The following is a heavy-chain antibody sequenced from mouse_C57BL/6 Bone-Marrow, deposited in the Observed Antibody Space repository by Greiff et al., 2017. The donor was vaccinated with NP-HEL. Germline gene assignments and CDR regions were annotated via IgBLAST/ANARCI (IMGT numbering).Heavy chain of an antibody. V-gene: IGHV1-50*01. D-gene: IGHD2-3*01. CDR3: ASPIYDGYYSFAY. J-gene: IGHJ3*01. Sequence: QVQLQQPGAELVKPGASVKLSCKASGYTFTSYWMQWVKQRPGQGLEWIGEIDPSDSYTNYNQKFKGKATLPVDTSSSTAYMQLSSLTSEDSAVYYCASPIYDGYYSFAYWGQGTLVTVSA. CDR2: IDPSDSYT. CDR1: GYTFTSYW.